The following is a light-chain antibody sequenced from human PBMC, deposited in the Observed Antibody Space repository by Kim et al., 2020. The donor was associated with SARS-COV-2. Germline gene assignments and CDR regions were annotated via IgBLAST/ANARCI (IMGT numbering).Light chain of an antibody. CDR1: SSDVGGYNY. J-gene: IGLJ2*01. Sequence: QSALTQSPSASGSPGQSVTISCTGTSSDVGGYNYVSWYQQHPGKAPKLMIFEVNKRPSGVPDRFSGSKSGNTASLTVSGLQAEDEADYYCNSYTGSNNFGVFGGGTQLTVL. V-gene: IGLV2-8*01. CDR3: NSYTGSNNFGV. CDR2: EVN.